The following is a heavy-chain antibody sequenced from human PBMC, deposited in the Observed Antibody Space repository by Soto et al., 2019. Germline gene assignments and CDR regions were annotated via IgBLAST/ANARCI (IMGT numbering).Heavy chain of an antibody. V-gene: IGHV4-59*01. Sequence: SETLSLTCTVSGGSISSYYWSWIRQPPGKGLEWIGYIYYSGGTNYNPSLKSRVTISVDTSKNQFSLKLSSVTAADTAVYYCARQLGAAAGLNWFDPWGQGTLVTVSS. J-gene: IGHJ5*02. CDR2: IYYSGGT. D-gene: IGHD6-13*01. CDR3: ARQLGAAAGLNWFDP. CDR1: GGSISSYY.